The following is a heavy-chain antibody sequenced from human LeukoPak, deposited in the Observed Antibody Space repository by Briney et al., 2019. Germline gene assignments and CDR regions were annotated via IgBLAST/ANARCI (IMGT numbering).Heavy chain of an antibody. CDR3: AKDQRFGDLNDY. J-gene: IGHJ4*02. CDR2: ISGSGATT. V-gene: IGHV3-23*01. Sequence: GGSLTLSCAASGFIFNNYAMSWVHQAPGKGLEWVSAISGSGATTYYADSVKGRFAISRDSSKNTLYLQMTSLRAEDTAVYYCAKDQRFGDLNDYRGQGTLVTVSS. D-gene: IGHD3-10*01. CDR1: GFIFNNYA.